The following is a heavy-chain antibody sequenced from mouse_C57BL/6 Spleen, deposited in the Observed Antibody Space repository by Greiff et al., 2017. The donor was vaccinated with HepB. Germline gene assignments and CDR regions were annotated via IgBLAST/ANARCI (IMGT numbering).Heavy chain of an antibody. CDR2: IDPEDGDT. D-gene: IGHD2-13*01. V-gene: IGHV14-1*01. CDR1: GFNIKDYY. CDR3: TNDGERAWFAY. J-gene: IGHJ3*01. Sequence: EVQLQQSGAELVRPGASVKLSCTASGFNIKDYYMHWVKQRPEQGLEWIGRIDPEDGDTEYAPKFQGKATMTADTSSNTAYLQLSSLTSEDTAVYYCTNDGERAWFAYWGQGTLVTVSA.